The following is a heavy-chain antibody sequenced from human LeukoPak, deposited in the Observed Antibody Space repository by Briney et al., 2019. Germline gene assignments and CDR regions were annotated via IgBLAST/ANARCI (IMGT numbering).Heavy chain of an antibody. V-gene: IGHV1-46*01. J-gene: IGHJ4*02. CDR1: GYTFTSYY. D-gene: IGHD3-3*01. Sequence: SVKVSCKASGYTFTSYYMHWARQAPGQGLEWMGIINPIGGSTTYAQKFQGRVTMTRDTSTRTVFMELSSLRSEDTAVYYCARVYDFWSGYWDYWGQGTLVTVSS. CDR2: INPIGGST. CDR3: ARVYDFWSGYWDY.